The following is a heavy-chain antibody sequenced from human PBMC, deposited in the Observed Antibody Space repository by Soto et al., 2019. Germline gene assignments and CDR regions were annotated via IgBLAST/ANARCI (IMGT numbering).Heavy chain of an antibody. D-gene: IGHD6-19*01. CDR3: ANYGSSGWSYYYYMDV. V-gene: IGHV3-23*01. Sequence: EVQLLESGGGLVQPGGSLRLSCAASGFTFSSYAMSWVRQAPGKGLEWVSAISGSGGSTYYADSVKGRFTISRDNSKTTLYLQMNSLRAEDTAVYYCANYGSSGWSYYYYMDVWGKGTTVTVSS. J-gene: IGHJ6*03. CDR2: ISGSGGST. CDR1: GFTFSSYA.